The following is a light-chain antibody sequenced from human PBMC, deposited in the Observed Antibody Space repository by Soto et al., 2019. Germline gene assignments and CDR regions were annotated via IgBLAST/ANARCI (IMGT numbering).Light chain of an antibody. CDR1: QIVNTFY. V-gene: IGKV3-20*01. CDR3: QQFGSSGPLT. J-gene: IGKJ4*01. Sequence: EVVLSQSPGTLSLSPGESATLSCRASQIVNTFYLAWYQQKPGQAPRLPIYGASSRATGIPDRFSASGSATDFSLTIRRLEPEDSAVYYCQQFGSSGPLTFGGGTKVEIK. CDR2: GAS.